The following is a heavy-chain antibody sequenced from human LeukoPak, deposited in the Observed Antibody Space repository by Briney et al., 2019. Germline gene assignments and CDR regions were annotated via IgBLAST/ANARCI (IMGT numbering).Heavy chain of an antibody. J-gene: IGHJ6*03. CDR3: ARNSPLASGSYLYYYYYYMDV. Sequence: GGSLRLSCAASGFTFSSYGMHWVRQAPGKGLEWVAVISYDGSNKYYADSVKGRFTISRDNSKNTLYLQMNSLRAEDTAVYYCARNSPLASGSYLYYYYYYMDVWGKGTTVTVSS. V-gene: IGHV3-30*03. CDR2: ISYDGSNK. CDR1: GFTFSSYG. D-gene: IGHD3-10*01.